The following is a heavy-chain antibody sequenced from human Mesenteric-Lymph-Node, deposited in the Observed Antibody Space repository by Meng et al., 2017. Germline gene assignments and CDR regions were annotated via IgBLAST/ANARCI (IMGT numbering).Heavy chain of an antibody. CDR1: GFNVSSSS. V-gene: IGHV3-53*01. CDR2: IYSGGGT. CDR3: ARDVAY. J-gene: IGHJ4*02. Sequence: EVQLAESGGGLDKPGGSLRLAGAAAGFNVSSSSMSWVRQAPGKGLEWVSIIYSGGGTNYADSVKGRFTISRDSSKNTLSLQMNNMRAEDTAVYYCARDVAYWGQGTLVTVSS.